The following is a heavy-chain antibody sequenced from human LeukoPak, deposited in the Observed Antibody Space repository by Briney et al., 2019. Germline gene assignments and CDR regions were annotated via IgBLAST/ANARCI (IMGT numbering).Heavy chain of an antibody. V-gene: IGHV3-53*01. Sequence: GGSLRLSCAASGFIVSNKYMSWVRQAPGKGLEWVSVIYSGTNTYYADSVQGRFTISRDTSKNTLYLQMNSLRAEDTAVYYCTRLGPYYFDSWGQGTLVIVSS. J-gene: IGHJ4*02. D-gene: IGHD3-16*01. CDR3: TRLGPYYFDS. CDR1: GFIVSNKY. CDR2: IYSGTNT.